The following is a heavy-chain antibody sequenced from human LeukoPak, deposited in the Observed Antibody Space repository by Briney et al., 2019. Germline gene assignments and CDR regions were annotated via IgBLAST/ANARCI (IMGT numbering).Heavy chain of an antibody. CDR3: ARHLMVRGVPYWFDP. Sequence: GESLKISCKGSGYSFTSYWISWVRQMPGKGLEWMGRIDPSDSYTNYSPSFQGHVTISADKSISTAYLQWSSLEASDTAMYYCARHLMVRGVPYWFDPWGQGTLVTVSS. D-gene: IGHD3-10*01. V-gene: IGHV5-10-1*01. J-gene: IGHJ5*02. CDR1: GYSFTSYW. CDR2: IDPSDSYT.